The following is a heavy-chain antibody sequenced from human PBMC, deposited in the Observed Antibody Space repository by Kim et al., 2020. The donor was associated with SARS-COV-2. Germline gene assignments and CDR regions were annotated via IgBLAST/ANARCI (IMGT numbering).Heavy chain of an antibody. J-gene: IGHJ4*02. V-gene: IGHV3-48*03. CDR1: GFTFSSYE. Sequence: GGSLRLSCAASGFTFSSYEMNWVRQAPGKGLEWVSYISSSGSTIYYADSVKGRFTISRDNAKNSLYLQMNSLRAEDTAVYYCASLSITIFGLVTSDYWGQGTLVTVSS. D-gene: IGHD3-3*01. CDR3: ASLSITIFGLVTSDY. CDR2: ISSSGSTI.